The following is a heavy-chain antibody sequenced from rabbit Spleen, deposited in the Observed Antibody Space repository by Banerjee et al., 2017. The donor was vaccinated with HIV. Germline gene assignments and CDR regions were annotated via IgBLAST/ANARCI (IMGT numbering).Heavy chain of an antibody. Sequence: QSLEESGGGLVKPEGSLTLTCTASGFSFNSGYDMCWVRQAPGKGLEWIACIGAGVTYTTYYATWAKGRFTISKTSSTTVTLQMTSLTAADTATYFCARDSGTSFSSYGMDLWGPGTLVTVS. CDR3: ARDSGTSFSSYGMDL. J-gene: IGHJ6*01. CDR2: IGAGVTYTT. CDR1: GFSFNSGYD. V-gene: IGHV1S40*01. D-gene: IGHD8-1*01.